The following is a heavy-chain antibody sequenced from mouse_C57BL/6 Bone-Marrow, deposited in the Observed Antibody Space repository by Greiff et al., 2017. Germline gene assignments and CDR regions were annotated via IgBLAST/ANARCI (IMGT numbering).Heavy chain of an antibody. D-gene: IGHD1-1*01. Sequence: QVQLKQSGAELVRPGTSVKLSCKASGYTFTSYWMHWVKQRPGQGLEWIGVIDPSDSYTNYNQKFKGKATLTVDTSSSTAYMQLSSLTSEDSAVYYCAKVSNYGSSLDYWGQGTTLTVSS. CDR3: AKVSNYGSSLDY. J-gene: IGHJ2*01. V-gene: IGHV1-59*01. CDR2: IDPSDSYT. CDR1: GYTFTSYW.